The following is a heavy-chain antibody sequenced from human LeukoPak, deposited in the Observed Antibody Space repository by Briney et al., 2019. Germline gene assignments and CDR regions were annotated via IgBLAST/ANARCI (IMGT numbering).Heavy chain of an antibody. CDR2: ISWNSGSI. Sequence: GRSLRLSCAASGFTFDDYAMHWVRQAPGKGLEWVSGISWNSGSIGYADSVKGRFTISRDNAKNSLYLQINSLRAEDTALYYCAKDLGPGVLTKDGCSSTSCYGDNYYYYGMDVWGQGTTVTVSS. CDR1: GFTFDDYA. V-gene: IGHV3-9*01. D-gene: IGHD2-2*01. CDR3: AKDLGPGVLTKDGCSSTSCYGDNYYYYGMDV. J-gene: IGHJ6*02.